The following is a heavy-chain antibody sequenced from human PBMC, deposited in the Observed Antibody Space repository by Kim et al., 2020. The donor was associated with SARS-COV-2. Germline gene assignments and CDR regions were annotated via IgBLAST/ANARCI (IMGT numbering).Heavy chain of an antibody. J-gene: IGHJ6*01. D-gene: IGHD3-3*01. CDR3: AGNRGLYDPYGMDV. CDR1: NGSLSGYY. V-gene: IGHV4-34*01. Sequence: SETLSLTCDVYNGSLSGYYWSWIRQSPGKGLEWMRETNERGSANYHLSLRSRVTMSVNTYKNQFSLRLSAVTAADTAGYFCAGNRGLYDPYGMDVWGQRTSVTVS. CDR2: TNERGSA.